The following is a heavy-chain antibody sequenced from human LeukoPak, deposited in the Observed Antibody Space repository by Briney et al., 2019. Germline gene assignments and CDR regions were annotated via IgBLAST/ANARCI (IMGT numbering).Heavy chain of an antibody. CDR1: GFTFSNYG. Sequence: GRSLRLSCAASGFTFSNYGMHWVRQAPGKGLEWVAVIWYDGRTKYYADSVKGRFTISRDNSKNTLYLQMNSLRAEDTAVYYCAREAIAPAHFDYWGQGTLVTVSS. V-gene: IGHV3-33*01. CDR2: IWYDGRTK. J-gene: IGHJ4*02. CDR3: AREAIAPAHFDY. D-gene: IGHD6-13*01.